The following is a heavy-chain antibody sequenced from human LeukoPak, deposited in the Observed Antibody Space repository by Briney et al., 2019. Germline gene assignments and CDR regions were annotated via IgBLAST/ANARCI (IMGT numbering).Heavy chain of an antibody. V-gene: IGHV3-23*01. Sequence: GGSLRLFCAASGFTFSSYAMSWVRQAPGKGLEWVSAISGSGGSTYYADSVKGRFTISRDNSKNTLYLQMNSLRAEDTAVYYCAKDLSGGVYCSSTSCYPPGYWGQGTLVTVSS. CDR2: ISGSGGST. CDR3: AKDLSGGVYCSSTSCYPPGY. CDR1: GFTFSSYA. D-gene: IGHD2-2*01. J-gene: IGHJ4*02.